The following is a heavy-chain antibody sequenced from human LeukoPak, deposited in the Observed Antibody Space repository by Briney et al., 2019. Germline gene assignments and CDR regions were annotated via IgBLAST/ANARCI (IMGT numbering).Heavy chain of an antibody. J-gene: IGHJ4*02. CDR1: GFTFSSYG. V-gene: IGHV3-23*01. CDR2: ISGSGGST. Sequence: GGSLRLSCAASGFTFSSYGMSWVRQAPGTGLERVSAISGSGGSTYYADSVKGRFTISRDNSKNTLYLQMNSLRAEDTAVYYCARPGGVLRYFDWLLTRGYFDYWGQGTLVTVSS. D-gene: IGHD3-9*01. CDR3: ARPGGVLRYFDWLLTRGYFDY.